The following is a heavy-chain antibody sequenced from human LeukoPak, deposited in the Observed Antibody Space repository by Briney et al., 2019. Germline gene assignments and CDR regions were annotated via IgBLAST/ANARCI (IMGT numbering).Heavy chain of an antibody. D-gene: IGHD5-18*01. J-gene: IGHJ6*02. CDR2: IIPIFGTA. V-gene: IGHV1-69*13. CDR3: ARDPDTAMVKEYYYGMDV. Sequence: SVKVSCKASGGTFSSYAISWVRQAPGQGLEWMGGIIPIFGTANYAQKFQGRVTITADESTSTAYMELSSLRSEDTAVYYCARDPDTAMVKEYYYGMDVWGQGTTVTVSS. CDR1: GGTFSSYA.